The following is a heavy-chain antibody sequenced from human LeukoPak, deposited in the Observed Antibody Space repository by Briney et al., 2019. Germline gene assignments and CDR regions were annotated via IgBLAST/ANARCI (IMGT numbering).Heavy chain of an antibody. V-gene: IGHV4-34*01. J-gene: IGHJ5*02. CDR3: ARLPILVSWFDP. Sequence: SETLSLTCAVYGGSFSGYYWSWIRQPPGRGVEWIGEINHSGSPHYHPSLKSRVTISVDTSKNQFSLKLSSVTAADTAVYYCARLPILVSWFDPWGQGTLVTVSS. CDR1: GGSFSGYY. D-gene: IGHD3-16*02. CDR2: INHSGSP.